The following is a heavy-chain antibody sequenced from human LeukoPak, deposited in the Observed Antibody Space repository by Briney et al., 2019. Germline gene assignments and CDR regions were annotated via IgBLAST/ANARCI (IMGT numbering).Heavy chain of an antibody. CDR3: ARSDGQLVY. CDR1: GGSISSGGYY. CDR2: IYHSGST. V-gene: IGHV4-30-2*01. Sequence: SETLSLTCTVSGGSISSGGYYWSWIRQPPGKGLEWIGYIYHSGSTYYNPSLKSRATISVDRSKNQFSLKLSSVTAADTAVYYCARSDGQLVYWGQGTLVTVSS. J-gene: IGHJ4*02. D-gene: IGHD6-6*01.